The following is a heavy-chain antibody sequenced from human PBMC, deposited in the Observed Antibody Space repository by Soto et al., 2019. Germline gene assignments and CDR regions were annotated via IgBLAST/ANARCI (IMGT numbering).Heavy chain of an antibody. D-gene: IGHD1-26*01. CDR1: GYTFTSYG. CDR2: ISAYNCNT. Sequence: QVQLVQSGAEVKKPGASVKVSCKASGYTFTSYGISWVRQAPGPGLEWMGWISAYNCNTNYAQKLQGRVTMTTDTPTRTAYMELSSLRSDDTAVYYCARDLPALPYSGSMIDYWGQGTLVTVSS. V-gene: IGHV1-18*01. CDR3: ARDLPALPYSGSMIDY. J-gene: IGHJ4*02.